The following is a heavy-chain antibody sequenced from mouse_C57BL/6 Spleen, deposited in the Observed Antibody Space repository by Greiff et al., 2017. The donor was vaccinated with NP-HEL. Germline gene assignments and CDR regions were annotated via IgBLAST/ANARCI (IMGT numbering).Heavy chain of an antibody. CDR3: ARHGRGFDY. J-gene: IGHJ2*01. V-gene: IGHV5-6*01. CDR2: ISSGGSYT. CDR1: GFTFSSYG. Sequence: EVQGVESGGDLVKPGGSLKLSCAASGFTFSSYGMSWVRQTPDKRLEWVATISSGGSYTYYPDSVKGRFTISRDNAKNTLYLQMSSLKSEDTAMYYCARHGRGFDYWGQGTTLTVSS. D-gene: IGHD1-1*02.